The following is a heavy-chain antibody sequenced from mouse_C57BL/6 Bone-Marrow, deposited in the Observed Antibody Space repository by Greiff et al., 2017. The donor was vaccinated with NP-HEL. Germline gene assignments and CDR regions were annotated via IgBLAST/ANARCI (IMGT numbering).Heavy chain of an antibody. CDR1: GFSFNTYA. Sequence: DVQLVESGGGLVQPKGSLKLSCAASGFSFNTYAMNWVRQAPGKGLEWVARIRSKSNNYATYYADSVKDRFTISRDDSESMLYLQMNNLKTEDTAMYYCVRRGSNFYAMDYWGQGTSVTVSS. J-gene: IGHJ4*01. CDR3: VRRGSNFYAMDY. CDR2: IRSKSNNYAT. V-gene: IGHV10-1*01. D-gene: IGHD2-5*01.